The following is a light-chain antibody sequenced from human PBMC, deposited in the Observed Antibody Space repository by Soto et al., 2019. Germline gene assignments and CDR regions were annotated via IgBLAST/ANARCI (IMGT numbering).Light chain of an antibody. CDR1: SSDVGAYTY. CDR3: SSYTSSSTLVV. CDR2: DVS. J-gene: IGLJ2*01. Sequence: QSALTQPASVSGSPGQSLTISCTGTSSDVGAYTYVSWYQQHPGKAPKLMIYDVSNRPSGVSNRFSGSKSGNTASLTISGLQAEDEADYYCSSYTSSSTLVVFGGGTKLTVL. V-gene: IGLV2-14*01.